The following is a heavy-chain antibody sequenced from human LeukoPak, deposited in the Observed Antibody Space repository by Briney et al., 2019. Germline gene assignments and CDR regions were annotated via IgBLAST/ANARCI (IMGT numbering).Heavy chain of an antibody. V-gene: IGHV3-30*18. J-gene: IGHJ4*02. Sequence: GGSLRLSCAASGFTFSSYGMHWVRQAPGKGLEWVAVISYDGSNKYYADSVKGRFTISRDNSKNTLYLQMNSLRAEDTAVYYCAKEHYGSGSYYNPSYWGQGTLVTVSS. CDR3: AKEHYGSGSYYNPSY. CDR2: ISYDGSNK. D-gene: IGHD3-10*01. CDR1: GFTFSSYG.